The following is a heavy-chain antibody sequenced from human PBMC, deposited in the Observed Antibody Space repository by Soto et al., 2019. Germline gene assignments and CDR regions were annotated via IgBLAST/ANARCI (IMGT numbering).Heavy chain of an antibody. D-gene: IGHD3-10*01. V-gene: IGHV1-2*02. CDR2: INPKVGDT. Sequence: QVQLVQSGAEVKEPGDSVRVSCEASGYTFTAYYIHWVRQAPGQGLEWMGWINPKVGDTTSAQDFQGRVSMTSDMSMSTVYMDLSRLTTDDTAIYYCARNMDYYYGPGSGNGHGFWGQGTTVTVFS. CDR1: GYTFTAYY. CDR3: ARNMDYYYGPGSGNGHGF. J-gene: IGHJ6*02.